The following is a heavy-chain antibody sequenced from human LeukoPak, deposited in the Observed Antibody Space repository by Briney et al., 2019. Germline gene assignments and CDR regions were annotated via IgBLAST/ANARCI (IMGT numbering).Heavy chain of an antibody. CDR3: AELGITMIGGV. J-gene: IGHJ6*04. Sequence: PGTSLRLSCAASAFTFSSYAMHWVRQAPGKGLEWVSYISSSGSTIYYADSVKGRFTISRDNAKNSLYLQMNSLRAEDTAVYYCAELGITMIGGVWGKGTTVTISS. CDR1: AFTFSSYA. CDR2: ISSSGSTI. D-gene: IGHD3-10*02. V-gene: IGHV3-48*03.